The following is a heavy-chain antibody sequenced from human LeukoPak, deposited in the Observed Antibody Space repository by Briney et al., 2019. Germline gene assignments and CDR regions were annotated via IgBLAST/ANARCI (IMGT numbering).Heavy chain of an antibody. J-gene: IGHJ4*02. Sequence: SETLSLTCAVYGGSFSGYYWSWTRQPPGKGLEWIGEINHSGSTNYNPSLKSRVTISVDTSKNQFSLKLSSVTAADTAVYYCAREFPTEDIVVVPAATPLIHFDYWGQGTLVTVSS. CDR2: INHSGST. CDR3: AREFPTEDIVVVPAATPLIHFDY. V-gene: IGHV4-34*01. D-gene: IGHD2-2*01. CDR1: GGSFSGYY.